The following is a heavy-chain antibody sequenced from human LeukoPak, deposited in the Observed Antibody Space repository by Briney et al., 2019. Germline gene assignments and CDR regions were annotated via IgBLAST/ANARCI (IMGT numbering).Heavy chain of an antibody. V-gene: IGHV3-48*03. CDR3: ARVRSGLHMDV. CDR1: GFTFSSYE. J-gene: IGHJ6*02. Sequence: GGSLRLSCAVSGFTFSSYEMNWVRHAPGKGLEGVSYISTRGTTIYYVYSVKGRFTISRDNAKNSLSLQMKSLRAEDTALYYCARVRSGLHMDVWGQGTTVTVSS. CDR2: ISTRGTTI. D-gene: IGHD2-15*01.